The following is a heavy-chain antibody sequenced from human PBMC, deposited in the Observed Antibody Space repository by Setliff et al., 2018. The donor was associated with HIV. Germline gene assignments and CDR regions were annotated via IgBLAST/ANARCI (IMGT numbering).Heavy chain of an antibody. CDR3: ARDRYTWNYGKNYMDV. CDR2: IFYTGTT. J-gene: IGHJ6*03. D-gene: IGHD1-7*01. Sequence: SETLSLTCTVSHGSISPFYWSWMRQPPGKGLEWIGYIFYTGTTKYNPSLKSRVSMSVDMSKNQLSLKLSSVTAADTAVYYCARDRYTWNYGKNYMDVWGKGTTVTVSS. CDR1: HGSISPFY. V-gene: IGHV4-59*12.